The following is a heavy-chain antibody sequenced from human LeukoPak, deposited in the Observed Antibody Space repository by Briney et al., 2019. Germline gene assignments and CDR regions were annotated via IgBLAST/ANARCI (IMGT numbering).Heavy chain of an antibody. J-gene: IGHJ4*02. V-gene: IGHV3-53*01. Sequence: GGSLRLSCAASGFTFNSNHMSWVRQAPGKGLEWVSVIYSDDRIYYADSVNGRFTISRDNSKNTLYHQMNSLRADDTAVYYCALLSGDQRRWGQGTLVTVSS. CDR2: IYSDDRI. CDR1: GFTFNSNH. CDR3: ALLSGDQRR. D-gene: IGHD6-25*01.